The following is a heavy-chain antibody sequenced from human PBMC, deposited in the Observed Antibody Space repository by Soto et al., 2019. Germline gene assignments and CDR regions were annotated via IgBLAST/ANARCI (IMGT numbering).Heavy chain of an antibody. CDR2: IYYSGST. V-gene: IGHV4-59*01. Sequence: SETLSLTCTVSGGSISSYYWSWIRQPPGKGLEWIGYIYYSGSTNYNPSLKSRVTISVDTSKNQFSLKLSSVTAADTAVYYCARVGLFQLYSSGGVIGWFDPWAQRTLVTVSS. CDR1: GGSISSYY. D-gene: IGHD6-25*01. CDR3: ARVGLFQLYSSGGVIGWFDP. J-gene: IGHJ5*02.